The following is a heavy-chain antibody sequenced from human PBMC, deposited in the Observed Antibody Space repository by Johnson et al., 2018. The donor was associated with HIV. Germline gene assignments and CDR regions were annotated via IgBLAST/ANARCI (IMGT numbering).Heavy chain of an antibody. CDR2: INWNGGST. CDR1: GFTFKEYG. V-gene: IGHV3-20*04. D-gene: IGHD1-26*01. CDR3: AKDRSMDDAFDV. Sequence: VQLVESGGSVVRPGGSLRLSCTASGFTFKEYGMSWVRQAPGKGLEWVSGINWNGGSTGYADSVKGLSTISRDNSNNTLYLHMNSLRPDDTGVYYCAKDRSMDDAFDVWGQGTMVTVSS. J-gene: IGHJ3*01.